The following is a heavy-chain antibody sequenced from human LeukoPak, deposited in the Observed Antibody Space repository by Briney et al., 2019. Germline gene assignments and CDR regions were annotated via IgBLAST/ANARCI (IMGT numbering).Heavy chain of an antibody. CDR1: GYTFTGYY. V-gene: IGHV1-2*02. CDR2: INPNSGGT. J-gene: IGHJ3*02. D-gene: IGHD3-22*01. Sequence: ASVKVSCKASGYTFTGYYMHWVRQAPGQGLEWMGWINPNSGGTNYAQKFQGRVTMTRDTSISTAYMELSSLRSEDTAVYYCARDLISTMIVSHEAPAFDIWGQGTMVTVSS. CDR3: ARDLISTMIVSHEAPAFDI.